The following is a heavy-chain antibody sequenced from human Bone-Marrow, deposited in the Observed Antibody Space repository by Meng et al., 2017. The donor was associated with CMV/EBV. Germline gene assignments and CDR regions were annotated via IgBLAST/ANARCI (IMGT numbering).Heavy chain of an antibody. CDR1: GFTFSSYW. J-gene: IGHJ4*02. CDR3: ARNLKAVALDY. CDR2: IKQDGSEK. D-gene: IGHD6-19*01. V-gene: IGHV3-7*01. Sequence: GESLKISCAASGFTFSSYWMSWVRQAPGKGLEWVANIKQDGSEKYYVDSVKGRFTISRDNAKNSLYLQMNSLRAEDTAVYYCARNLKAVALDYWGQGTRVTGSS.